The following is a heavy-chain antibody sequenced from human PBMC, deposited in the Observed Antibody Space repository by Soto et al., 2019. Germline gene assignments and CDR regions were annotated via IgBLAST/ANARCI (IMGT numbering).Heavy chain of an antibody. Sequence: SETLSLTCAVYGGSFSGYYWSWIRQPPGKGLEWIGEINHSESTNYNPSLKSRVTISVDTSKNQFSLKLSSVTAADTAVYYCARGIIQLWRYYYYYYMDVWGKGTTVTVSS. CDR3: ARGIIQLWRYYYYYYMDV. V-gene: IGHV4-34*01. D-gene: IGHD5-18*01. CDR2: INHSEST. CDR1: GGSFSGYY. J-gene: IGHJ6*03.